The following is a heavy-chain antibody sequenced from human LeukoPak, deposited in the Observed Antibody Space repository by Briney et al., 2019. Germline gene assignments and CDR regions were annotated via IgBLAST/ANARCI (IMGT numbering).Heavy chain of an antibody. J-gene: IGHJ4*02. Sequence: GGSLRLSCAASGFTFSSYAMHWVRQAPGKGLEWVAVISYDGSNKYYADSVKGRFTISRDNSKNTLYLQMNSLRAEDTAVYYCARVIHYWGQGTLVTVSS. V-gene: IGHV3-30-3*01. CDR1: GFTFSSYA. CDR3: ARVIHY. CDR2: ISYDGSNK.